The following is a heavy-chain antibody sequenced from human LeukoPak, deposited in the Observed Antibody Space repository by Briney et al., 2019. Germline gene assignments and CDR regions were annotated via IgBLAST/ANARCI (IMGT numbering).Heavy chain of an antibody. CDR2: ISSSSSYI. Sequence: GGSLRLSCAASGFTFSSYSMNWVRQAPGKGLEWVSSISSSSSYIYYADSVKGRFTISRDNAKNSLYLQMNSLRAEDTAVYYCASYNRLVLIGAFDIWGQGTMVTVSS. D-gene: IGHD1-14*01. V-gene: IGHV3-21*01. J-gene: IGHJ3*02. CDR1: GFTFSSYS. CDR3: ASYNRLVLIGAFDI.